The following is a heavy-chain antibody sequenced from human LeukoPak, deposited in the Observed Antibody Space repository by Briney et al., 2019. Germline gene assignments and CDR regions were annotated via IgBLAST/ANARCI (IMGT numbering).Heavy chain of an antibody. Sequence: PSETLSLICTVSGGSISSSSYYWGWIRQPPGKGLEWIGSIYYSGSTYYNPSLKSRVTISVDTSKNQFSLQLNSVSPEDTAVYYCARGGSRVSGLPFDYWGQGTLVTVSS. J-gene: IGHJ4*02. V-gene: IGHV4-39*01. CDR2: IYYSGST. CDR3: ARGGSRVSGLPFDY. D-gene: IGHD3-10*01. CDR1: GGSISSSSYY.